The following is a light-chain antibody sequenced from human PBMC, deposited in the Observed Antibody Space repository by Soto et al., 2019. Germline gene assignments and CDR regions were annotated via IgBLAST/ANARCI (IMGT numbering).Light chain of an antibody. J-gene: IGLJ1*01. V-gene: IGLV1-44*01. Sequence: QSVLTQPPSASGTPGQRVTISCSGGSSNIGTNAVNWYQHLPGTAPKLLIYNNNQRPSGVPDRCSGSKSGTSASLAISGLQSEDEADYYCAASDDSLNGYVFGTGTKVTVL. CDR1: SSNIGTNA. CDR2: NNN. CDR3: AASDDSLNGYV.